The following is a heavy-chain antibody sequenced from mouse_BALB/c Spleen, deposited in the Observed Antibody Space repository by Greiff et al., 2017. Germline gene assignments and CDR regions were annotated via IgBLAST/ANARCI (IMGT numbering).Heavy chain of an antibody. CDR3: TSFTTGFAY. D-gene: IGHD2-12*01. Sequence: EVKLVESGGGLVQPGGSMKLSCVASGFTFSNYWMNWVRQSPEKGLEWVAEIRLKSNNYATHYAESVKGRFTISRDDSKRSVYLQMNKLRAEDTGIYYCTSFTTGFAYWGQGTLVTVSA. J-gene: IGHJ3*01. V-gene: IGHV6-6*02. CDR2: IRLKSNNYAT. CDR1: GFTFSNYW.